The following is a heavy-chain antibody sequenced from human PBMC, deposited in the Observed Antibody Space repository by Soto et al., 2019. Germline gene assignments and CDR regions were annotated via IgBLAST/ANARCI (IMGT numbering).Heavy chain of an antibody. D-gene: IGHD2-2*01. CDR1: GSPFTRYT. CDR2: INPDNGNI. J-gene: IGHJ5*02. CDR3: AKSSSTSQRNP. Sequence: GAPVKASCKVPGSPFTRYTMTWVRQAPGQRFEWMGWINPDNGNIKFSQKFKDRAIITRATSAGLAKRDMSSMGSEDTAVYYWAKSSSTSQRNPLRQVTLGTVSS. V-gene: IGHV1-3*01.